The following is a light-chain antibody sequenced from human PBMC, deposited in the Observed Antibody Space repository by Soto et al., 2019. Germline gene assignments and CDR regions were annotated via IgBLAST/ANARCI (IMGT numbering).Light chain of an antibody. CDR2: AAS. CDR3: KQPNT. V-gene: IGKV1-9*01. J-gene: IGKJ3*01. Sequence: IQLTQSPSSLSASVGDRVTITCRASQGISSYLAWYQQKPGKAPKLLIYAASTLQSGVPSRFSGRGSGTDFTLPNRNLHPEDFATYYCKQPNTFGHGTKVDIK. CDR1: QGISSY.